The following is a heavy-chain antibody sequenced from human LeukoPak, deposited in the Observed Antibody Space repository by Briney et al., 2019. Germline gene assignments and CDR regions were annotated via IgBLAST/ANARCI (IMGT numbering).Heavy chain of an antibody. D-gene: IGHD3-22*01. CDR2: IIPIFGTA. J-gene: IGHJ4*02. V-gene: IGHV1-69*05. CDR3: ARAGSDSSGYYYKYYFDY. CDR1: GGTFSSYA. Sequence: SVKVSCKASGGTFSSYAISWVRQAPGQGLEWMGGIIPIFGTANYAQKFQGRVTITTDESTSTAYMELSSLRSEDTAVYYCARAGSDSSGYYYKYYFDYWGQGTLVTVSS.